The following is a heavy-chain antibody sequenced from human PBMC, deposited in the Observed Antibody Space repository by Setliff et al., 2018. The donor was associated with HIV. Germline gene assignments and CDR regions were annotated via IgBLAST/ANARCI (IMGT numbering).Heavy chain of an antibody. CDR2: INPNSGDT. CDR3: ARDLVVVAPYYCFDP. J-gene: IGHJ5*02. D-gene: IGHD2-15*01. Sequence: ASVKVSCKASGYTFTSYYMHWVRQAPGQGLEWMGWINPNSGDTRYAQRFQGRVTMTRDTSTNTAYMELNSLTSDDTAVYYCARDLVVVAPYYCFDPWGQGTLVTVSS. CDR1: GYTFTSYY. V-gene: IGHV1-2*02.